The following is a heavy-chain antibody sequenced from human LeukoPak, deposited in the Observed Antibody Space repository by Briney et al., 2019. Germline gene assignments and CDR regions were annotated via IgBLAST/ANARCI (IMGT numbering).Heavy chain of an antibody. CDR2: TNPDGSTT. CDR3: ARETPRGGRYYFDY. J-gene: IGHJ4*02. Sequence: GGSLRLACAASGFTFSGYWMHWVRQAPGKGLVWVSRTNPDGSTTTYADSVKGRFTISRDNAKNTLYLQMNSLRAEDTALYYCARETPRGGRYYFDYWGQGALVTVPS. CDR1: GFTFSGYW. D-gene: IGHD3-10*01. V-gene: IGHV3-74*03.